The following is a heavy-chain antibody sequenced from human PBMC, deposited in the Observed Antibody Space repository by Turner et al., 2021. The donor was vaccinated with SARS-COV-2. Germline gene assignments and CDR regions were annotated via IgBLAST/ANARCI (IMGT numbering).Heavy chain of an antibody. CDR1: GGSISSSSYY. D-gene: IGHD5-18*01. Sequence: QLQLQESGPGLVTPSETLSLTCTVSGGSISSSSYYWGWIRQPPGKGLGWIGSIYYSGSTYYNPSLKSRVTISVDTSKNQFSLKLSSVTAADTAVYYCARLVDTLDYYNGMDVWGQGTTVTVFS. V-gene: IGHV4-39*01. CDR3: ARLVDTLDYYNGMDV. CDR2: IYYSGST. J-gene: IGHJ6*02.